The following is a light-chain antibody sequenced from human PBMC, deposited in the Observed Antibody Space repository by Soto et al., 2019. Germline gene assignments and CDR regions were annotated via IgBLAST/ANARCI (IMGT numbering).Light chain of an antibody. CDR3: MQGLQTPWT. J-gene: IGKJ1*01. CDR2: LGS. Sequence: DIVMTQSPLSLPVTPGEPASISCRSSQSLLHSNGYKYLDWYLQKPGQSPQLLIYLGSNRASGVPDRFSGSGSDTDFTLKISRVEAEDVGVYYCMQGLQTPWTFGQGTKVEIK. V-gene: IGKV2-28*01. CDR1: QSLLHSNGYKY.